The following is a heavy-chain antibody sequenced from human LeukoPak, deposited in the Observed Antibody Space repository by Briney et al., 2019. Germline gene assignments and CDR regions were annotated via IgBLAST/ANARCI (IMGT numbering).Heavy chain of an antibody. CDR1: GGGSISYYY. V-gene: IGHV4-59*01. Sequence: SETLSLSCAASGGGSISYYYCNLIRQPPREGLWGIGIIYYSGSTNYNPSLQSRVTISVDTSKAQFSLWLSSVTAADTAIYYCERSPQDYYDSGDYIVTWYFDLWGRGTLVTVSS. CDR2: IYYSGST. CDR3: ERSPQDYYDSGDYIVTWYFDL. J-gene: IGHJ2*01. D-gene: IGHD3-22*01.